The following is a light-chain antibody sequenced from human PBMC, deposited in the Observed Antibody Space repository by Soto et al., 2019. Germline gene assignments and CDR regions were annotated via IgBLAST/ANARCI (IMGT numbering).Light chain of an antibody. V-gene: IGLV2-23*02. CDR1: SSDVGTYNL. CDR2: EVS. CDR3: CSYAGSSTLYV. J-gene: IGLJ1*01. Sequence: QSVRTQPASVSGSPGQSITISCTGASSDVGTYNLVSWYQQHPGKAPKLMIYEVSKRPSGVSNRFSGSKSGNTASLTISGLQAEDEADYYCCSYAGSSTLYVFGTGTKVTDL.